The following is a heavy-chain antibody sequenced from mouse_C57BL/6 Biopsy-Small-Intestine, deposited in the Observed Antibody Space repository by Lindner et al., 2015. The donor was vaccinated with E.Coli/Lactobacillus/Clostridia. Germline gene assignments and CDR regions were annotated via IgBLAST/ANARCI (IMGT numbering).Heavy chain of an antibody. J-gene: IGHJ4*01. Sequence: SVKVSCKASGYTFSGYYIHWVRQAPGQGLEWMGRIYPNTGATTYAQKFQGRVTMTRDSSISTAFMELSSLRSDDTATYFCARVSRVPLDSWGQGTLVTVSS. CDR2: IYPNTGAT. V-gene: IGHV1-84*02. CDR1: GYTFSGYY. CDR3: ARVSRVPLDS.